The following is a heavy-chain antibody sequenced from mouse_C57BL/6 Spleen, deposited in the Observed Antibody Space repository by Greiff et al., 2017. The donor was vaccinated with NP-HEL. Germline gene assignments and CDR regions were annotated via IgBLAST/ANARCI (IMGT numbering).Heavy chain of an antibody. V-gene: IGHV5-4*03. CDR3: ARAITTVVDYFDY. J-gene: IGHJ2*01. Sequence: DVKLVESGGGLVKPGGSLKLSCAASGFTFSSYAMSWVRQTPEKRLEWVATISDGGSYTYYPDNVKGRFTISRDNAKNNLYLQMSHLKSEDTAMYYCARAITTVVDYFDYWGQGTTLTVSS. CDR1: GFTFSSYA. CDR2: ISDGGSYT. D-gene: IGHD1-1*01.